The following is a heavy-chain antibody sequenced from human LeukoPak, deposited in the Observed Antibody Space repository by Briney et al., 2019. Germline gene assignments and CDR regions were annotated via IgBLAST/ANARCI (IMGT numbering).Heavy chain of an antibody. J-gene: IGHJ4*02. D-gene: IGHD3-22*01. CDR2: IYSGGST. CDR1: GFTFSSYS. CDR3: AREGYYDSSGYFDY. V-gene: IGHV3-66*02. Sequence: GGSLRLSCADSGFTFSSYSMNWVRQAPGKGLEWVSVIYSGGSTYYADSVKGRFTISRDNSKNTLYLQMNSLRAEDTAVYYCAREGYYDSSGYFDYWGQGTLVTVSS.